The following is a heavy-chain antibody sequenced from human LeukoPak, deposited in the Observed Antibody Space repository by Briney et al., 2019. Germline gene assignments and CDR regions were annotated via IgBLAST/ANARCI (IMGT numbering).Heavy chain of an antibody. D-gene: IGHD2-15*01. J-gene: IGHJ4*02. V-gene: IGHV4-34*01. CDR3: ARITDCSGGSCYSAY. Sequence: SETLSLTCAVYGGSFSGYYWSWIRQPPGKGLEWIGEINHSGSTNYNPSLKSRVTISVDTSKNQFSLKLSSVTAADMAVYYCARITDCSGGSCYSAYWGQGTLVTVSS. CDR2: INHSGST. CDR1: GGSFSGYY.